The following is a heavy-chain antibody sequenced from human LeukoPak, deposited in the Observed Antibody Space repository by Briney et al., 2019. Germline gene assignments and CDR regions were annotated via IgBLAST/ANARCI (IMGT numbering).Heavy chain of an antibody. V-gene: IGHV4-59*01. J-gene: IGHJ4*02. CDR2: IYYSGTT. Sequence: PSETLSLTCTVSGGSMSSYYWNWIRQPPGKGLEWIGYIYYSGTTNYNPSLKSRVSMSVDTSKNQFSLKLSSVTAADTAVYYCATLIFPPYYYDSSGYYYGPDYFDYWGQGTLVTVSS. CDR1: GGSMSSYY. D-gene: IGHD3-22*01. CDR3: ATLIFPPYYYDSSGYYYGPDYFDY.